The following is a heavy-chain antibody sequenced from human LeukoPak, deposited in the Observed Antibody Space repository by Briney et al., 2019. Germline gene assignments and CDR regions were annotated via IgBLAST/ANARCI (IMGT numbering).Heavy chain of an antibody. D-gene: IGHD5-24*01. CDR3: ARIGYNHYFDY. CDR2: INPNSGGT. CDR1: GYTFSGYY. J-gene: IGHJ4*02. V-gene: IGHV1-2*02. Sequence: ASVKVSCKASGYTFSGYYMHWVRQAPGQGLEWMGWINPNSGGTNYAQTFQGRVTMTRDTSITTAYLELSRLRSDDTAVYYCARIGYNHYFDYWGQGTLVTVSS.